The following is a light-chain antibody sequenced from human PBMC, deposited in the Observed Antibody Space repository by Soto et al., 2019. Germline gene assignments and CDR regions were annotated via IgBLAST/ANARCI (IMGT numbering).Light chain of an antibody. CDR1: QSISSY. J-gene: IGKJ4*01. Sequence: DIQMTQSPSSLSASVGDRVTITCRASQSISSYLNWYQQKPGKAPKLLIYAASSFQRGVPSRFSGSGSGTDFTLTISSLQPEDFATCYCQQSYSTPLTFGGGTKVEIK. V-gene: IGKV1-39*01. CDR2: AAS. CDR3: QQSYSTPLT.